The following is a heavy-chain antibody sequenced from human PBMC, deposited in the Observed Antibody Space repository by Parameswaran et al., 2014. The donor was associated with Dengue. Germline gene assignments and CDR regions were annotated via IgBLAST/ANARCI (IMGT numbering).Heavy chain of an antibody. V-gene: IGHV3-53*01. D-gene: IGHD1-26*01. J-gene: IGHJ4*02. CDR3: ARTPSGSYYYFDY. CDR2: IYSGGST. Sequence: RWIRQPPGKGLEWVSVIYSGGSTYYADSVKGRFTISRDNSKNTLYLQMNSLRAEDTAVYYCARTPSGSYYYFDYWGQGTLVTVSS.